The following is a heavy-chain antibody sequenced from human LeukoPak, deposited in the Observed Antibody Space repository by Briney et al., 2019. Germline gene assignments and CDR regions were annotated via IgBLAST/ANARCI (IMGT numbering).Heavy chain of an antibody. CDR1: GFTFSSYA. J-gene: IGHJ4*02. D-gene: IGHD6-19*01. Sequence: GGSLRLSCAASGFTFSSYAMNWVRQAPGKGLEWVSGISGSGGSTYYADSVKGRFTISRDNSKNTLYLQMNSLRAEDTAVYYCASPIAVAGLDYWGQGTLVTVSS. CDR2: ISGSGGST. CDR3: ASPIAVAGLDY. V-gene: IGHV3-23*01.